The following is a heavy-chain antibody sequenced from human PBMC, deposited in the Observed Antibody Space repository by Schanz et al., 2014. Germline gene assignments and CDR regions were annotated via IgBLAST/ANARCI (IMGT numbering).Heavy chain of an antibody. J-gene: IGHJ3*02. CDR3: ARKMKLGVYGGKGHDSLDI. CDR2: IGVDGTTT. V-gene: IGHV3-23*04. CDR1: GFTFSTDA. D-gene: IGHD4-17*01. Sequence: EVQLVESGGGLVQPGGSLRLSCAASGFTFSTDAMSWVRQAPGKGLEWVSVIGVDGTTTYYADSVKGRFTISRDNSKNSLYLQMNSLRAEDTAVYYCARKMKLGVYGGKGHDSLDIWGQGTMVTVSS.